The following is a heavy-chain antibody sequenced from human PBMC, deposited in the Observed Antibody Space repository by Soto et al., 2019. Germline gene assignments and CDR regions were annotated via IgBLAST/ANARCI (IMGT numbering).Heavy chain of an antibody. CDR3: PRPPGSIAAAGTGTFYCRIDC. D-gene: IGHD6-13*01. Sequence: VASVKVSCKASGYTFTGYYMHWVRQAPGQGLEWMGWINPNSGGTNYAQKFQGRVTMTRDTSISTAYMELSRLRSDDTAVYYCPRPPGSIAAAGTGTFYCRIDCCGQGTTGAVAS. CDR2: INPNSGGT. CDR1: GYTFTGYY. V-gene: IGHV1-2*02. J-gene: IGHJ6*02.